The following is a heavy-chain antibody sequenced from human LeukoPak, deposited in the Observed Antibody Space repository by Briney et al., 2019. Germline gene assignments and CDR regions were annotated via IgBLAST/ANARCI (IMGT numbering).Heavy chain of an antibody. CDR1: GGTFSSYG. CDR3: AREGRYSYGYDAFDI. V-gene: IGHV1-69*01. J-gene: IGHJ3*02. D-gene: IGHD5-18*01. Sequence: GSSVKVSCKASGGTFSSYGISWVRQAPGQGLEWMGGIIPIFGTANYAQKFQGRVTITADESTSTAYMELSSLRSEDTAVYYCAREGRYSYGYDAFDIWGQGTMVTVSS. CDR2: IIPIFGTA.